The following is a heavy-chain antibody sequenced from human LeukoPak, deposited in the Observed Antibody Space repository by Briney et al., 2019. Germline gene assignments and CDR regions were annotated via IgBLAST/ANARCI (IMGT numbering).Heavy chain of an antibody. J-gene: IGHJ4*02. D-gene: IGHD3-22*01. Sequence: GASVKVSCKASGGTFSSYAISWVRQAPGQGLEWMGGIIPIFGTANYAQKFQGRVTITVDESTSTAYMELSSLRSEDTAVYCCARDLTYYYDSSGYYFGYWGQGTLVTVSS. CDR3: ARDLTYYYDSSGYYFGY. CDR2: IIPIFGTA. CDR1: GGTFSSYA. V-gene: IGHV1-69*13.